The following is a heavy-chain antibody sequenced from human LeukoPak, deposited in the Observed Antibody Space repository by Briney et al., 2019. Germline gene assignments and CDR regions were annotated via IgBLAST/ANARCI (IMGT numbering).Heavy chain of an antibody. D-gene: IGHD2-2*01. CDR3: ARDPYIVVVPTALNWFDP. Sequence: GGSLRLSCAASGFTFSGYSMNWVRQAPGKGLEWVSYISSSSSTIYYADSVKGRFTISRDNAKNSLYLQMNSLRAEDTAVYYCARDPYIVVVPTALNWFDPWGQGTLVTVSS. V-gene: IGHV3-48*01. CDR2: ISSSSSTI. J-gene: IGHJ5*02. CDR1: GFTFSGYS.